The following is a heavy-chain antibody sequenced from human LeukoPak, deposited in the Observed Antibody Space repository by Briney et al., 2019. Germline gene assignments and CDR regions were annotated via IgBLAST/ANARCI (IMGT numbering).Heavy chain of an antibody. CDR1: GYTFTSYG. J-gene: IGHJ4*02. V-gene: IGHV1-8*01. CDR3: ARGPEMEVAAY. Sequence: GASVKVSCKASGYTFTSYGINWVRQATGQGLEWMGWMNPNNGNTGYAQKFQGRLTMTRNTSKSTAYMELSSLTSEDTAVYYCARGPEMEVAAYWGQGTLVTVSS. CDR2: MNPNNGNT. D-gene: IGHD5-24*01.